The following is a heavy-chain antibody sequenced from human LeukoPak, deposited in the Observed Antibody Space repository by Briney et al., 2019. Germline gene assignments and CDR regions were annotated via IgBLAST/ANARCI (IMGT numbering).Heavy chain of an antibody. CDR2: IIPIFGTA. Sequence: GASVKVSCKASGGTFSSYAISWVRQAPGQGLEWMGGIIPIFGTANYAQKFQGRVTITADESTSTAYMELSSLRSGDTAVYYCASHRTYYYDSDYWGQGTLVTVSS. D-gene: IGHD3-22*01. CDR3: ASHRTYYYDSDY. CDR1: GGTFSSYA. V-gene: IGHV1-69*13. J-gene: IGHJ4*02.